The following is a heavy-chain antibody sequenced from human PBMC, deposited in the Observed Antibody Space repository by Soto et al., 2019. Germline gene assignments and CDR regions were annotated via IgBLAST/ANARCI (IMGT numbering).Heavy chain of an antibody. D-gene: IGHD3-10*01. CDR1: RYTFIGYA. Sequence: ASVKVSCKAARYTFIGYAVHWVRQAPGQRLEWMGWINGDNGNTKYSQKFQGRITITRDMSASTADMELSSLRHEDTAVYYCAGGGVTTTTSYFDYWGQGTLVPVSS. CDR2: INGDNGNT. V-gene: IGHV1-3*01. CDR3: AGGGVTTTTSYFDY. J-gene: IGHJ4*02.